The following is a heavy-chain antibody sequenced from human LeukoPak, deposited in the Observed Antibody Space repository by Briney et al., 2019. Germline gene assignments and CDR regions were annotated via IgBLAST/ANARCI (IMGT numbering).Heavy chain of an antibody. J-gene: IGHJ6*02. CDR3: ARTDLAGTGDYYYGMDV. V-gene: IGHV1-18*01. CDR2: ISAHNGNT. Sequence: GASVKVSCKASGYTFRTYGISWVRPAPGQGLEWMGWISAHNGNTNYAQKLQGRVTMTTDTSTSTAYMELRSLRSDDTAVYYCARTDLAGTGDYYYGMDVWGQGTTVTVSS. D-gene: IGHD6-19*01. CDR1: GYTFRTYG.